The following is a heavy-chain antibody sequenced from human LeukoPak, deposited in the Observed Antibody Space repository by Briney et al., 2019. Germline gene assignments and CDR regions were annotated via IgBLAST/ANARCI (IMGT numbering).Heavy chain of an antibody. V-gene: IGHV4-59*01. J-gene: IGHJ4*02. D-gene: IGHD5-18*01. CDR2: IYFTGST. CDR1: VASISSYY. CDR3: ARDRWLGY. Sequence: SETLSLTCTVSVASISSYYWSWIRQPPGKGLEWIGYIYFTGSTNYNPSLKSRVTISVDTSKNQFSLKVSSVTAADTAVYYCARDRWLGYWGQGTLVTVSS.